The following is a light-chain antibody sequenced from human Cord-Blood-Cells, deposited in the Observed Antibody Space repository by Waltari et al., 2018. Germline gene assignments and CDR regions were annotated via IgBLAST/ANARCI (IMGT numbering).Light chain of an antibody. CDR2: EGS. J-gene: IGLJ1*01. V-gene: IGLV2-23*01. CDR3: CSYAGSITYV. Sequence: QSALTQPASVSGSPGQSITISCPGTSSDVGSYNLVSWYQQHPGKPPKLMIYEGSKRSSGVSKRFSGCKSGNTASLTSSGLQAEDEADYYCCSYAGSITYVFGTGTKVTVL. CDR1: SSDVGSYNL.